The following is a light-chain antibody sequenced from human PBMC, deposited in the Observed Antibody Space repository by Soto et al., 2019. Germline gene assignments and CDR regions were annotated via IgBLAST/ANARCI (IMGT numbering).Light chain of an antibody. CDR1: GRVGSS. J-gene: IGKJ2*01. CDR3: QQYAEYST. CDR2: GAS. V-gene: IGKV1-5*01. Sequence: DIHLTQSPSSLSASVGDRVTMTCRASGRVGSSLAWYQQKAGEAPKLLFHGASTAAPDVPLRFSATGSGTEFTLVIDILQAGDFWTVYCQQYAEYSTFGRGSGLES.